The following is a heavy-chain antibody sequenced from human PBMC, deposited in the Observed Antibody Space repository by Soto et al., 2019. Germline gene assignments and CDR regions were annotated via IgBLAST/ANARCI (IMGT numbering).Heavy chain of an antibody. CDR1: GFPFNDAW. CDR3: TTDARTTLPEIRFDY. Sequence: GGSLRLSCAASGFPFNDAWINWVRQVPGKGLEWVGRVKSKADGGSGDYAAPVKGRFVVSRDDSKDIVYLQMNSLKIEDTGVYYCTTDARTTLPEIRFDYWGHGTQVTVSS. D-gene: IGHD1-26*01. CDR2: VKSKADGGSG. V-gene: IGHV3-15*07. J-gene: IGHJ4*01.